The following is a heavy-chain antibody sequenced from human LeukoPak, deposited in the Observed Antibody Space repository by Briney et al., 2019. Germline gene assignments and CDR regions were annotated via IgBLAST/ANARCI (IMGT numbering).Heavy chain of an antibody. Sequence: SETLSLTCTVSGYSISSGYYWGWIRQPPGQGLEWIGSIYHSGSTYYNPSLKSRVTISVDTSKNQFSLKLSSVTAADTAVYYCARVRAYYDILTGYYPNWYFDLWGRGTLVTVSS. CDR3: ARVRAYYDILTGYYPNWYFDL. CDR2: IYHSGST. D-gene: IGHD3-9*01. V-gene: IGHV4-38-2*02. CDR1: GYSISSGYY. J-gene: IGHJ2*01.